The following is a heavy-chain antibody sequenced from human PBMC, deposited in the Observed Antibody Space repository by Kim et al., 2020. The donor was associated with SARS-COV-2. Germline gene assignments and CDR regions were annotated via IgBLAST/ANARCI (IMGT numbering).Heavy chain of an antibody. J-gene: IGHJ4*02. CDR1: GFTFSSYS. D-gene: IGHD6-19*01. CDR3: ARDWNTRREWLVPGLYYFDY. Sequence: GGSLRLSCAASGFTFSSYSMNWVRQAPGKGLEWVSSISSSSSYIYYADSVKGRFTISRDNAKNSLYLQMNSLRAEDTAVYYCARDWNTRREWLVPGLYYFDYWGQGTLVTVSS. CDR2: ISSSSSYI. V-gene: IGHV3-21*01.